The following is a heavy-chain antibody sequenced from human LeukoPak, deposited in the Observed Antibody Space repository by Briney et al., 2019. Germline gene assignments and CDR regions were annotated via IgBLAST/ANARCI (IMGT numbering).Heavy chain of an antibody. Sequence: SRRRSCAASGVNGSSVGMHWVRMAQNKGLEWVAVISYDGSNKYYADSVKGRFTISRDNSKDTLYLQMNSLRAEDTAVYYCAKQYGDHYWYFDLWGRGTLVTVSS. J-gene: IGHJ2*01. V-gene: IGHV3-30*18. CDR2: ISYDGSNK. D-gene: IGHD2-21*02. CDR3: AKQYGDHYWYFDL. CDR1: GVNGSSVG.